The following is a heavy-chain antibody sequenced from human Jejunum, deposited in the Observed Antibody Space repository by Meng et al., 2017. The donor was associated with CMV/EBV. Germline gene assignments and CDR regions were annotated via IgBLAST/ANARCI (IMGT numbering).Heavy chain of an antibody. CDR2: IRSKKYGGTT. D-gene: IGHD3-3*01. Sequence: GDYGLIWVRQAPGKGLEWVGFIRSKKYGGTTEYAASVEGRFTISRDDSKSIVYLQMNSPKIEDTAVYYCTRNGGFYDFWSGYALGYWGQGTLVTVSS. V-gene: IGHV3-49*04. J-gene: IGHJ4*02. CDR1: GDYG. CDR3: TRNGGFYDFWSGYALGY.